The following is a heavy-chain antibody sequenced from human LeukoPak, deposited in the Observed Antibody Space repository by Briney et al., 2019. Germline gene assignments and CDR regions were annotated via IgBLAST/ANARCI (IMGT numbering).Heavy chain of an antibody. Sequence: GGSLRLSCAASGFTFSSYWMNWVRQAPGKVREWVGNIKQDGSEKYYVDSVKGRFTISRDNAKNSLYLQMNSLRDEDTAVYYCARDRIAATDDWYFDLWGRGTLVTVSS. V-gene: IGHV3-7*05. CDR2: IKQDGSEK. CDR1: GFTFSSYW. D-gene: IGHD6-13*01. J-gene: IGHJ2*01. CDR3: ARDRIAATDDWYFDL.